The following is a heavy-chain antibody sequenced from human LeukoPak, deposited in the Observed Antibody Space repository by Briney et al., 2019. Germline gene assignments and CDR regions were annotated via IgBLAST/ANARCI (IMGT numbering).Heavy chain of an antibody. Sequence: GESLKISCKGSGYRFTSYWIGWVRQMPGKGLEWMGIIYPGDSDTRYSPSFQGQVTISADKSISTAYLQWSSLKASDTAMYYCARLIDYYDSSGYYLIDAFDIWGQGTMVTVSS. V-gene: IGHV5-51*01. CDR1: GYRFTSYW. D-gene: IGHD3-22*01. CDR2: IYPGDSDT. CDR3: ARLIDYYDSSGYYLIDAFDI. J-gene: IGHJ3*02.